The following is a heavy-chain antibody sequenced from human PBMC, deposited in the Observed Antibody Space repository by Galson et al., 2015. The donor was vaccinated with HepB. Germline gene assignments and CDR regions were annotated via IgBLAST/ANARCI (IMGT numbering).Heavy chain of an antibody. CDR2: ISSNGGST. J-gene: IGHJ3*02. Sequence: SLRLSCAASGFTFSSYAMHWVRQAPGKGLEYVSAISSNGGSTYYADSVKGRFTISRDNSKNTLYLQMSSLRAEDTAVYYCVKGRTSVRIVCSSTSCPRTSDAFDIWGQGTMVTVSS. CDR3: VKGRTSVRIVCSSTSCPRTSDAFDI. V-gene: IGHV3-64D*06. D-gene: IGHD2-2*01. CDR1: GFTFSSYA.